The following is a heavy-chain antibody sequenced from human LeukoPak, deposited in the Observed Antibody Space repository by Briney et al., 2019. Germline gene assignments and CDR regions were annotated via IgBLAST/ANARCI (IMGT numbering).Heavy chain of an antibody. D-gene: IGHD3-10*01. CDR1: GYTFTSYY. CDR3: ARGNTLNVLLWFGELES. Sequence: ASVKVSCKASGYTFTSYYMHWVRQAPGQGLEWMGIINPSGGSTSYAQKFQGRVTMTRDTSTSTVYMELSSLRSEDTAVYYCARGNTLNVLLWFGELESWGQGTLVTVSS. CDR2: INPSGGST. J-gene: IGHJ5*02. V-gene: IGHV1-46*01.